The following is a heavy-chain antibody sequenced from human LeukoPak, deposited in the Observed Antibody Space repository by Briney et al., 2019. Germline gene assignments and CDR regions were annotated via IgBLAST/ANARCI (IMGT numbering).Heavy chain of an antibody. Sequence: ASVKVSCKASGYTFTSYGISWVRQAPGQGLEWMGWISAYNGNTNYAQKLQGRVTMTTDTSTSTAYMELGSLRSDDTAVYYCARGAPTYTVTPSSFDYWGQGTLVTVSS. CDR2: ISAYNGNT. D-gene: IGHD4-11*01. J-gene: IGHJ4*02. V-gene: IGHV1-18*01. CDR3: ARGAPTYTVTPSSFDY. CDR1: GYTFTSYG.